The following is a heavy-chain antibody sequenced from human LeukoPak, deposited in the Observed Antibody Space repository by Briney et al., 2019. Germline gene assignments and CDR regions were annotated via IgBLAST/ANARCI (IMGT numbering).Heavy chain of an antibody. CDR2: LKLYDGSI. V-gene: IGHV1-46*01. J-gene: IGHJ6*02. CDR3: ARDGGSFSYNTDV. Sequence: ASVKVSCKASGYSFIRYHIHWVRQAPGQGLEWMGVLKLYDGSISHAQKFQGRVTMTSDTSTSTVYMELSSLRSEDTAVYFCARDGGSFSYNTDVWGQGTTVTVSS. CDR1: GYSFIRYH. D-gene: IGHD1-26*01.